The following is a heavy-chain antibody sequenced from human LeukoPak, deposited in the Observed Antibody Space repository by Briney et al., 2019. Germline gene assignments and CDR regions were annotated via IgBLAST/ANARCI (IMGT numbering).Heavy chain of an antibody. D-gene: IGHD3-22*01. CDR3: ARDPGLTYFDY. Sequence: SETLSLTCTVSGGSISSYYWTWIRQPAGKGLEWIGHIYTSGSTYYNPSLKSRVTMSVDTSKNQFSLKLSSVTAADTAMYYCARDPGLTYFDYWGQGTLVTVSS. CDR2: IYTSGST. CDR1: GGSISSYY. J-gene: IGHJ4*02. V-gene: IGHV4-4*07.